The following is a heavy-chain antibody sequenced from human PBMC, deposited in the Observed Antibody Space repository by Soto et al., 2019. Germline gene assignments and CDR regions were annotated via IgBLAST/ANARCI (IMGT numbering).Heavy chain of an antibody. J-gene: IGHJ5*02. CDR1: GGSISSYY. CDR2: IYYSGST. CDR3: AREYQLLGWFDP. V-gene: IGHV4-59*01. D-gene: IGHD2-2*01. Sequence: PSETLSLTCTASGGSISSYYWSWIRQPPGKGLEWIGYIYYSGSTNYNPSLKSRVTISVDTSKNQFSLKLSSVTAADTAVYYCAREYQLLGWFDPWGQGTLVTVSS.